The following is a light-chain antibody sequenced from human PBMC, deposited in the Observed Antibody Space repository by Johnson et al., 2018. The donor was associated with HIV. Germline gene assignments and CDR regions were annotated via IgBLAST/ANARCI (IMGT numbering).Light chain of an antibody. V-gene: IGLV1-51*01. Sequence: QSVLTQPPSVSAAPGQKVTISCSGSSSNIGNNYVSWYRQLPGTAPKLLIYENNKRPSGIPDRFSGSKSGTSATLGITGLQTGDEADYYCGTWDSNLRKVCGTGTKVTVL. CDR1: SSNIGNNY. J-gene: IGLJ1*01. CDR2: ENN. CDR3: GTWDSNLRKV.